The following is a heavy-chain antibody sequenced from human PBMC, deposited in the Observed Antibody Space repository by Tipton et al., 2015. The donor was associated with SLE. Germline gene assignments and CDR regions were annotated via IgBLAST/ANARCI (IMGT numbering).Heavy chain of an antibody. CDR3: VVCSPSSCAYFDY. D-gene: IGHD2-2*01. CDR1: GGVISVYY. Sequence: TLSLTCTVSGGVISVYYWGWIRQPAGKGLEWIGHIYTGGNTKYNPSLESRVTLSADASKAQFSLKLTSVTAADTAVYYCVVCSPSSCAYFDYWGQGRLVTVSS. CDR2: IYTGGNT. V-gene: IGHV4-4*07. J-gene: IGHJ4*02.